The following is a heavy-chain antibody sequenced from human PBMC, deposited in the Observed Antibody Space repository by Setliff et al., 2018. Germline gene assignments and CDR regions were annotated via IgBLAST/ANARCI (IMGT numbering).Heavy chain of an antibody. CDR1: GYTLNNYA. Sequence: ASVKVSCKASGYTLNNYAMNWVRQAPGQGLEWVSAISGSGDKTYYADSVKGRFTISRDNSKNTLYLQMNSLRLEDTAVYYCATDSGSSRLYNFWSGYSPNWGQGTLVTVSS. D-gene: IGHD3-3*01. CDR3: ATDSGSSRLYNFWSGYSPN. CDR2: ISGSGDKT. V-gene: IGHV3-23*01. J-gene: IGHJ4*02.